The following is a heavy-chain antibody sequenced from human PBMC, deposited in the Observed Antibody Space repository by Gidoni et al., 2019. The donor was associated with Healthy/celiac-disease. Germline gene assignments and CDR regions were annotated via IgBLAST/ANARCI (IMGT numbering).Heavy chain of an antibody. CDR1: GYTLTEVF. D-gene: IGHD3-3*01. CDR3: ATDSRAIFGVVIGYRAFDI. V-gene: IGHV1-24*01. J-gene: IGHJ3*02. Sequence: QVQLVQSGAEVKKPGASVRVSCKVSGYTLTEVFVHWVRQASGKGLEWMGGFGPEDGETIYAQKFQGRVTMTEDTSTDTAYMELSSLRSEDTAVYYCATDSRAIFGVVIGYRAFDIWGQGTMVTVSS. CDR2: FGPEDGET.